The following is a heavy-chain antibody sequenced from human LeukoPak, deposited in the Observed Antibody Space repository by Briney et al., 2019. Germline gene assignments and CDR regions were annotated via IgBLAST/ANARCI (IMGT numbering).Heavy chain of an antibody. CDR3: ARGLITMVRGVIMPFDY. V-gene: IGHV4-59*01. CDR1: GGSISSYY. Sequence: SETLSLTCTVSGGSISSYYWSWLRQPPGKGLEWIGYIYYSGSTNYNPSLKSRVTISVDTSKNQFSLKLSSVAAADTAVYYCARGLITMVRGVIMPFDYWGQGTLVTVSS. CDR2: IYYSGST. J-gene: IGHJ4*02. D-gene: IGHD3-10*01.